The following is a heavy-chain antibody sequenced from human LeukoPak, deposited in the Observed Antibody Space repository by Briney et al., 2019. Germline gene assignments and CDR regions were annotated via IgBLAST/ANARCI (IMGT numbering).Heavy chain of an antibody. CDR1: GGSISSYY. J-gene: IGHJ5*02. Sequence: SETLCLTCTVSGGSISSYYWSWIRQPPGRGLEWVGYICYSGSTNCNPSLKSRVTISVDTSKNQFSLKLSSVTAADTAVYYCARADDSSGYYWEWFDPWGQGTLVTVSS. CDR2: ICYSGST. V-gene: IGHV4-59*01. D-gene: IGHD3-22*01. CDR3: ARADDSSGYYWEWFDP.